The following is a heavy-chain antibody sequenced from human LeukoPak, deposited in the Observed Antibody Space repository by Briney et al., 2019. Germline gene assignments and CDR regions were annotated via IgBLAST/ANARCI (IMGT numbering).Heavy chain of an antibody. D-gene: IGHD3-10*01. J-gene: IGHJ4*02. V-gene: IGHV4-4*07. CDR3: ASESGPCTYGYFDS. CDR1: LGPTSTYY. CDR2: IYNSRST. Sequence: PETLSLTPTLSLGPTSTYYWTSVWQRAQEGLGWGGCIYNSRSTNYNPSLKSRVTMSLDKSENQFSLKLTSVTAADTAIYYCASESGPCTYGYFDSWGPGTPVTVSS.